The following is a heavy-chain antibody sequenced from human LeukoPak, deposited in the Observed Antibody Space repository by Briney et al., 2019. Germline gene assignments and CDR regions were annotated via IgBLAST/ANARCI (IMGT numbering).Heavy chain of an antibody. V-gene: IGHV3-9*01. Sequence: GGSLRLSCAASGFTFSDYYMSWIRQAPGKGLEWVSGISWNSGSIGYADSVKGRFTISRDNAKNSLYLQMNSLRAEDTALYYCAREMGQGGRWQYYFDYWGQGTLVTVSS. D-gene: IGHD2-8*01. J-gene: IGHJ4*02. CDR1: GFTFSDYY. CDR2: ISWNSGSI. CDR3: AREMGQGGRWQYYFDY.